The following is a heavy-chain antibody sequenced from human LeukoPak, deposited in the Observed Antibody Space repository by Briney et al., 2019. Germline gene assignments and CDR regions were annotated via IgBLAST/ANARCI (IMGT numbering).Heavy chain of an antibody. Sequence: SVKVSCKASGGTFSSYAISWVRQAPGQGLEWMGGIIPIFGTANYAQKLQGRVTMTTDTSTSTAYMELRSLRSDDTAVYYCARYEPKYYDFWSGYYGSQDWFDPWGQGTLVTVSS. CDR1: GGTFSSYA. V-gene: IGHV1-69*05. CDR3: ARYEPKYYDFWSGYYGSQDWFDP. D-gene: IGHD3-3*01. J-gene: IGHJ5*02. CDR2: IIPIFGTA.